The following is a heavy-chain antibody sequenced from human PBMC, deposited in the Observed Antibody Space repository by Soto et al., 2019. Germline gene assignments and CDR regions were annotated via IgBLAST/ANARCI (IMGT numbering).Heavy chain of an antibody. J-gene: IGHJ5*02. CDR3: ARTGEGWFDP. Sequence: QVQLQESGPGLVKPSQTLSLTCTVSGGSISSGGSYWSWIRQHPGKGLEWIGYIYYSGRTSYNPSLKSRVTISVDTSKNQFSLKLSSVTAADTAVYYCARTGEGWFDPWGQGTLVTVSS. CDR1: GGSISSGGSY. V-gene: IGHV4-31*03. D-gene: IGHD1-1*01. CDR2: IYYSGRT.